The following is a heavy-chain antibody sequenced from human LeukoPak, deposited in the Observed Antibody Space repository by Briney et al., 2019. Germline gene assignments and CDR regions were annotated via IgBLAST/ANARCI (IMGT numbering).Heavy chain of an antibody. D-gene: IGHD3-22*01. Sequence: GGSLRLSCAASGFTFSNSSMNWVRQAPGKGLEWVAVISYDGNEKYYADSVKGRFTISRDNSENTLYLQMNNLRAEDTAVYYCARDLRSSGYYAFDYWGQGTLVTVSS. CDR1: GFTFSNSS. CDR3: ARDLRSSGYYAFDY. CDR2: ISYDGNEK. J-gene: IGHJ4*02. V-gene: IGHV3-30*03.